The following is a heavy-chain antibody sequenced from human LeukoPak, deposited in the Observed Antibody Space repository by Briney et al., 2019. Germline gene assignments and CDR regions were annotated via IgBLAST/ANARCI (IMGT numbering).Heavy chain of an antibody. CDR1: GGTFSSYA. CDR2: IIPIFGTA. CDR3: ASPTIFGVVSVDYYYGMDV. J-gene: IGHJ6*02. D-gene: IGHD3-3*01. Sequence: SVKVSCKASGGTFSSYAISWVRQAPGQGLEWMGGIIPIFGTANYAQKFQGRVTITADESTSTAYMELSSLRSEDTAVYYCASPTIFGVVSVDYYYGMDVWGQGTLVTVSS. V-gene: IGHV1-69*13.